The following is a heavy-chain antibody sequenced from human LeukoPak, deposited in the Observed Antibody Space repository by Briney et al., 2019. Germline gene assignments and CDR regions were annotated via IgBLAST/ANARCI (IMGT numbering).Heavy chain of an antibody. Sequence: SENLSLTCAVYGGTFSGYYWTWIRQPPGNGLKGRREINHSKSTNYNPSLKRRGTISVDTSKNQVSLKLGSVTAADTAVYYCARRGSSSCYSYFYMDVWGKGTPVTVSS. D-gene: IGHD6-13*01. J-gene: IGHJ6*03. CDR1: GGTFSGYY. CDR2: INHSKST. V-gene: IGHV4-34*01. CDR3: ARRGSSSCYSYFYMDV.